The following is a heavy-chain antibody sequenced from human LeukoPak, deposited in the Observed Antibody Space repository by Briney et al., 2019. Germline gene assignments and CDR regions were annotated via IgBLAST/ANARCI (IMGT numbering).Heavy chain of an antibody. CDR3: ARDLAVRGVTRGSFDY. D-gene: IGHD3-10*01. CDR2: ISSSSSTI. Sequence: PGGSLRLSCAASGFTFSSYSMNWVRQAPGKGLEWVSYISSSSSTIYYADSVKGRFTISRDNAKNSLYLQMNSLRAEDTAVYYCARDLAVRGVTRGSFDYWGQGTLVTVSS. V-gene: IGHV3-48*04. J-gene: IGHJ4*02. CDR1: GFTFSSYS.